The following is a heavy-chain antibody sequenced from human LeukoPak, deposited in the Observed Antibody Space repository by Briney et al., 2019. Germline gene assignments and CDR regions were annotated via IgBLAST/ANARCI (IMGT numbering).Heavy chain of an antibody. D-gene: IGHD6-19*01. CDR3: VKDHGYSSGWYVRGFDY. CDR2: ISSNGGST. V-gene: IGHV3-64D*06. CDR1: GSTFSGYA. J-gene: IGHJ4*02. Sequence: GGSLRLSCSASGSTFSGYAMLWVRQAPGKGLEYVSAISSNGGSTNYADPVKGRFTISRDNSKNTLYLQMSNLRAEDTAVYYCVKDHGYSSGWYVRGFDYWGQGTLVTVSS.